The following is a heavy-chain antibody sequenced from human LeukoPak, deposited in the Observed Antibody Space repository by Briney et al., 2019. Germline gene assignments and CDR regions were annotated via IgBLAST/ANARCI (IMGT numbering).Heavy chain of an antibody. CDR3: VGYTVNDAFDI. J-gene: IGHJ3*02. V-gene: IGHV4-4*07. D-gene: IGHD2-2*02. CDR2: IYTSGST. CDR1: GGSISSYY. Sequence: ASETLSLTCTVSGGSISSYYWSWIRQPAGKGLEWIGRIYTSGSTNYNPSLKSRVTMSVDTSKNQFSPKLSSVTAADTAVYYCVGYTVNDAFDIWGQGTMVTVSS.